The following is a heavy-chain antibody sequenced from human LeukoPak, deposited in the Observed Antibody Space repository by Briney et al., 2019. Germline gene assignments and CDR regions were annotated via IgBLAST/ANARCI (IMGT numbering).Heavy chain of an antibody. CDR1: GFTFSSYG. J-gene: IGHJ6*02. CDR3: AKGTDSGYYGMDV. D-gene: IGHD3-10*01. CDR2: ISYDGSNK. V-gene: IGHV3-30*18. Sequence: PGGSLRLSCAASGFTFSSYGMHWGRQAPGKGLEWVAVISYDGSNKYYADSVKGRFTISRDNSKNTLYLQMNSLRAEDTAVYYCAKGTDSGYYGMDVWGQGTTVTVSS.